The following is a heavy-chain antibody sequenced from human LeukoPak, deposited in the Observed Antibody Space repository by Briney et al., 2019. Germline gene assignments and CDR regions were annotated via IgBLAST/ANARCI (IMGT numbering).Heavy chain of an antibody. V-gene: IGHV3-72*01. D-gene: IGHD3-22*01. J-gene: IGHJ4*02. CDR3: ARDDKGLFDY. CDR2: TRNKANSYTT. CDR1: GFTFSDHY. Sequence: GGSLRLSCAASGFTFSDHYMDWVRQAPGKGLEWVGRTRNKANSYTTEYAASVKGRFTISRDDSKNSLYLQVNSLKTEDTAVYYCARDDKGLFDYWGQGTLVTVSS.